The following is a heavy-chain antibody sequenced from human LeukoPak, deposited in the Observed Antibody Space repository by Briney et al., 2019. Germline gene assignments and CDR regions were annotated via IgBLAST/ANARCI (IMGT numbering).Heavy chain of an antibody. CDR2: ISGSGGST. D-gene: IGHD3-22*01. CDR1: GFTFSSYA. Sequence: GGSLRLSCAASGFTFSSYAMSWVRQAPGKGLEWVSAISGSGGSTYYADSVKGRLTISRDNSKNTLYLQMNSLRAEDTAVYYCAKDKTRITMIVVANGAYYFDYWGQGTLVTVSS. CDR3: AKDKTRITMIVVANGAYYFDY. V-gene: IGHV3-23*01. J-gene: IGHJ4*02.